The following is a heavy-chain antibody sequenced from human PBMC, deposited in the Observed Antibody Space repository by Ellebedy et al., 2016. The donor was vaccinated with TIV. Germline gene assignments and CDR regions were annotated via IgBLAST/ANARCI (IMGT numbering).Heavy chain of an antibody. D-gene: IGHD5-12*01. CDR1: GGSISSYY. J-gene: IGHJ4*02. CDR2: IYYSGST. V-gene: IGHV4-59*01. Sequence: SETLSLTCTVSGGSISSYYWSWIRQPPGKGLEWIGYIYYSGSTNYNPSLKSRVTISVDTSKNQFSLKLSSVTAADTAVYYCASFSGYDAVRAFDYWGQGTLVTVSS. CDR3: ASFSGYDAVRAFDY.